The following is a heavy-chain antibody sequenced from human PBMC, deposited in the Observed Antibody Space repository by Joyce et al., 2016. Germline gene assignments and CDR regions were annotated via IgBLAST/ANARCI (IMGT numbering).Heavy chain of an antibody. Sequence: QVQLQESGPGLVKPSQTLSLTCTVSGGSISNGDYHWSGIRQHQGQRQEYIRYIYYRGSTYYNPDLKSRVTMSVDTSKNQFSLRLSSVTAADTAVYYCAGFGIVVVPAAIMARYYMDIWGKGTTVTVSS. V-gene: IGHV4-31*03. J-gene: IGHJ6*03. CDR3: AGFGIVVVPAAIMARYYMDI. CDR2: IYYRGST. CDR1: GGSISNGDYH. D-gene: IGHD2-2*02.